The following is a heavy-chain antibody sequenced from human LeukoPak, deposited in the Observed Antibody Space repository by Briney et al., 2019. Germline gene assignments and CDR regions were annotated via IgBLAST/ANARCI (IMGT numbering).Heavy chain of an antibody. CDR3: AKDAEGVTGYHFDY. V-gene: IGHV3-23*01. J-gene: IGHJ4*02. CDR1: GFTFNNYG. Sequence: GGSLRLSCTASGFTFNNYGMSWVRQTPGKGLEWVSAISGSGGRTYYGDSVKGRFTISRDNTKNTMYLQMNSLRAEDTGVYYCAKDAEGVTGYHFDYWGQGTLVTVSS. D-gene: IGHD3-10*01. CDR2: ISGSGGRT.